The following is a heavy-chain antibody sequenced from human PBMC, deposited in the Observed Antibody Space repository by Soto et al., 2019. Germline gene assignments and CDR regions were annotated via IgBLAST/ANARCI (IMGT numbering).Heavy chain of an antibody. CDR3: ARLTSRAHDAFDI. Sequence: QVQLVQSGAEVKKPGASVKVSCKASGYTFTSDDINWVRQATGQGLEWMGGMNPNSGNTGYAQKFQGRVTMTRNTSISTAYMEVSSLRSEETAVYYGARLTSRAHDAFDIWGQGTMVTVSS. D-gene: IGHD2-2*01. J-gene: IGHJ3*02. V-gene: IGHV1-8*01. CDR1: GYTFTSDD. CDR2: MNPNSGNT.